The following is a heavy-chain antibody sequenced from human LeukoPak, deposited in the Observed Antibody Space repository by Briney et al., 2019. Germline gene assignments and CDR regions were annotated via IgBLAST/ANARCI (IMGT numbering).Heavy chain of an antibody. Sequence: EPGRSLRLSCAASGFTFSSYAMHWVRQAPGKGLEWVAVISYDGSNKYYADSVKGRFTISRDNSKNTLYLLMNSLRAEDTAVYFCAKLSGIRGTHLVISDWGQGTLVTVSS. J-gene: IGHJ4*02. CDR1: GFTFSSYA. D-gene: IGHD3-9*01. CDR2: ISYDGSNK. V-gene: IGHV3-30*04. CDR3: AKLSGIRGTHLVISD.